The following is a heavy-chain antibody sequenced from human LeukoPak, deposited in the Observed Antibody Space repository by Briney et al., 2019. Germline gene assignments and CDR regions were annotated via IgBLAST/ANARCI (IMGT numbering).Heavy chain of an antibody. V-gene: IGHV3-74*01. CDR3: AREGFSGYPLDY. Sequence: GGSLRLSCAASGFTFSSYWMHWVRQAPGKGLVWVSRINSDGSSTSYADSVKGRFAISRDNAKNTLYLQMNSLRAEDTAVYYCAREGFSGYPLDYWGQGTLATVSS. CDR1: GFTFSSYW. J-gene: IGHJ4*02. CDR2: INSDGSST. D-gene: IGHD5-12*01.